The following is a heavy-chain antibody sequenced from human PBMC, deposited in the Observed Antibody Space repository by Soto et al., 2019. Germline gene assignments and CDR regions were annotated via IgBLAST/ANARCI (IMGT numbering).Heavy chain of an antibody. CDR2: IIPVVGTT. J-gene: IGHJ4*02. CDR3: ARGLLYATTYFDY. Sequence: QVQLVQSGAEVKKPGSSVKVSCKASGDTFTTNSLNWVRQAPGQGLEWMGGIIPVVGTTKYAQKYQDRVTITGDKSTNPASMELSSLRSDDTAVYYCARGLLYATTYFDYWGQGTPVTVSS. D-gene: IGHD2-8*01. CDR1: GDTFTTNS. V-gene: IGHV1-69*06.